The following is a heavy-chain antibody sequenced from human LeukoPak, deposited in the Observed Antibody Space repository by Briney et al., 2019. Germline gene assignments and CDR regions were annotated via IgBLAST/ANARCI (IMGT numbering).Heavy chain of an antibody. D-gene: IGHD2-2*01. CDR3: ARDLRSSTSCYSDV. CDR1: GDSISTYY. J-gene: IGHJ6*02. V-gene: IGHV4-59*06. CDR2: IYYSGST. Sequence: PSETLSLTCTFSGDSISTYYWAWIRQPPGKGLEWIGYIYYSGSTYYNPSLKSRVTISVDTSKNQFSLKLSSVTAADTAVYYCARDLRSSTSCYSDVWGQGTTVTVSS.